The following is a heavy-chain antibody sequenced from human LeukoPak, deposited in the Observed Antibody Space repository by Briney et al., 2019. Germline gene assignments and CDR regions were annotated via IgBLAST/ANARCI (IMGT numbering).Heavy chain of an antibody. CDR3: ATGAPAKRAFDI. V-gene: IGHV1-24*01. Sequence: GDSVKVSCKVSGYTLTELSMHWVRQAPGKGLEWMGGFHPEDGETIYAQKFQGRVTMTEDTSTDTAYMELSSLRSEDTAVYYCATGAPAKRAFDIWGQGTMVTVSS. D-gene: IGHD2-2*01. J-gene: IGHJ3*02. CDR1: GYTLTELS. CDR2: FHPEDGET.